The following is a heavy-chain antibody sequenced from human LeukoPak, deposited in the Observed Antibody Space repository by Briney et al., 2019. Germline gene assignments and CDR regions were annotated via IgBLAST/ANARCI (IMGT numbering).Heavy chain of an antibody. CDR3: ARGRGAYYYDSSASSGMDV. D-gene: IGHD3-22*01. CDR1: GGSISSGDYY. CDR2: IYYGGST. Sequence: SETLSLTCTVSGGSISSGDYYWSWIRQPPGTGLEWIGYIYYGGSTYYNPSLKSRVTISVDTSKNQFSLKLSSVTAADTAVYYCARGRGAYYYDSSASSGMDVWGKGTTVTVSS. J-gene: IGHJ6*04. V-gene: IGHV4-30-4*08.